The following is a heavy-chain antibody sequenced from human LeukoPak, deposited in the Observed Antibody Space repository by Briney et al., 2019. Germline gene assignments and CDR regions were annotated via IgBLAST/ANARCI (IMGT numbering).Heavy chain of an antibody. Sequence: PGGSLRLSCAASGFTFTYAWMNWVRQAPGKGLEWVSSISSTNSYIYYADSVKGRFTISRDNAKNSLYLQMNSLRAEDTAVYYCARDKDSYSFDYWGQGTLVTVSS. CDR1: GFTFTYAW. J-gene: IGHJ4*02. D-gene: IGHD4-11*01. CDR3: ARDKDSYSFDY. V-gene: IGHV3-21*01. CDR2: ISSTNSYI.